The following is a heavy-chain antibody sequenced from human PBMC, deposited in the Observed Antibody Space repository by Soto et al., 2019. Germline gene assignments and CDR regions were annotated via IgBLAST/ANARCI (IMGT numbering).Heavy chain of an antibody. CDR2: ISGSGGST. CDR3: AKVPPYYDFWSAPGAFDI. Sequence: EVQLLESGGGFVQPGGSLRLSCAASGFTFSSYAMSWVRQAPGKGLEWVSAISGSGGSTYYADSVKGRFTISRDNSKNTLYLQMNSLRAEDTAVYYCAKVPPYYDFWSAPGAFDIWGQGTMVTVSS. D-gene: IGHD3-3*01. J-gene: IGHJ3*02. V-gene: IGHV3-23*01. CDR1: GFTFSSYA.